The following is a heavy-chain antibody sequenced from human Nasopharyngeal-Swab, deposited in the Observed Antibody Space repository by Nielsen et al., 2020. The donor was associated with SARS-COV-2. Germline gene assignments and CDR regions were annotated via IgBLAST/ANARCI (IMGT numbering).Heavy chain of an antibody. D-gene: IGHD6-13*01. V-gene: IGHV3-53*01. Sequence: GGSLRLSCAASGFTVSSNYMSWVRQAPGKGLEWVSVIYSGDSTYYADSVKGRFTISRHNSKNTLYLQMNSLRAEDTAVYYCAKSGSGYSPDKLYYMDVWGKGTTVTVSS. J-gene: IGHJ6*03. CDR2: IYSGDST. CDR1: GFTVSSNY. CDR3: AKSGSGYSPDKLYYMDV.